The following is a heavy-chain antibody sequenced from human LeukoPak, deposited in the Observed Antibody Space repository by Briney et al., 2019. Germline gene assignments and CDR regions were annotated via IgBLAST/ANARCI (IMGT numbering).Heavy chain of an antibody. V-gene: IGHV3-23*01. J-gene: IGHJ4*02. CDR1: GFTFSTYA. D-gene: IGHD1-26*01. CDR3: AKGVSVWWEPSFDY. Sequence: PGGSLRLSYAASGFTFSTYAMSWVRQAPGKGLEWVSAISGSGGSTYYADSVKGRFTISRDNSKNTLYLQMNSLRAEDTAVYYCAKGVSVWWEPSFDYWGQGTLVTVSS. CDR2: ISGSGGST.